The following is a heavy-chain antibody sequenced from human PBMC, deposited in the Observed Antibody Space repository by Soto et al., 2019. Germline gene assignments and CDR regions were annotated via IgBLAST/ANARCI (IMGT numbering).Heavy chain of an antibody. D-gene: IGHD5-12*01. J-gene: IGHJ6*02. CDR3: ARDRGGYGPVNGLDV. Sequence: PGGSLRLSCAASGFTFSNYGMSWVRQAPGKGLEWVANIKQDGSEKYYVDSVKGRFTISRDNAKNSLYLQMNSLRAEDTAVYYCARDRGGYGPVNGLDVWGQGTTVTVSS. CDR1: GFTFSNYG. CDR2: IKQDGSEK. V-gene: IGHV3-7*03.